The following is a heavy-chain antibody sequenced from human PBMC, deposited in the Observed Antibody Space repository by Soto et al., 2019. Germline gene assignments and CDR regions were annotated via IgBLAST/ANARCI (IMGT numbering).Heavy chain of an antibody. Sequence: QVQLVQSGAEVKKPGSSVKVSCKVSGDTFSSYGISWVRQAPGQGLEWMGGIIPMYGTANYSQKLQGRVTISADEPTTAAYMELSSLRSEDTAVYRCVRDHGYCTSRSCDRDYYYYGMDVWGQGTTVTVSS. CDR2: IIPMYGTA. CDR1: GDTFSSYG. CDR3: VRDHGYCTSRSCDRDYYYYGMDV. V-gene: IGHV1-69*01. J-gene: IGHJ6*02. D-gene: IGHD2-2*03.